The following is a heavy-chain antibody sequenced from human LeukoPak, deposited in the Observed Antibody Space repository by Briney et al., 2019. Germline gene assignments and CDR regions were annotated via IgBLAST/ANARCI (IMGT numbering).Heavy chain of an antibody. CDR1: GGSISSYY. CDR3: ARGMDRTGDIVVVPAYSYYYYMDV. D-gene: IGHD2-2*01. J-gene: IGHJ6*03. Sequence: SETLSLTCTGSGGSISSYYWSWIRQSPGKGLEWIGYIYYSGNTNYNPSLKSRVTISVDTSKNQFSLKLSSVTAADTAVYYCARGMDRTGDIVVVPAYSYYYYMDVWGKGTTVTVSS. V-gene: IGHV4-59*01. CDR2: IYYSGNT.